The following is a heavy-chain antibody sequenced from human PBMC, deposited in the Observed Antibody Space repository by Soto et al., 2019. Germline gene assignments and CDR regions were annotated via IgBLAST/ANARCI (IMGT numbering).Heavy chain of an antibody. CDR1: GITLSSFE. D-gene: IGHD5-12*01. CDR3: ASQKWPNAFDI. V-gene: IGHV3-48*03. J-gene: IGHJ3*02. CDR2: ISKSGGLKYYL. Sequence: GGSLRLSCAASGITLSSFEMNWVRQAPGKGLEWISYISKSGGLKYYLDYADSVKGRFTISRDDAKNSVFLQMNSLRAEDTAVYYCASQKWPNAFDIWGQGTMVTVSS.